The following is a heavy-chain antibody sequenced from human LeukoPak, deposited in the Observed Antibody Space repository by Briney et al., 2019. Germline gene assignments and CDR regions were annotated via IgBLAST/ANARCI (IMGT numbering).Heavy chain of an antibody. J-gene: IGHJ4*02. CDR1: GFTFSSYA. D-gene: IGHD2-15*01. V-gene: IGHV3-7*01. CDR2: IKQDGSEE. Sequence: SGGSLRLSCAASGFTFSSYAMTWVRQAPGKGLEWVANIKQDGSEEYYVDSVKGRFTISRDNAKNSLFLQMNSLRAEDTAVYYCAREVTPYYWGQGTLVTVSS. CDR3: AREVTPYY.